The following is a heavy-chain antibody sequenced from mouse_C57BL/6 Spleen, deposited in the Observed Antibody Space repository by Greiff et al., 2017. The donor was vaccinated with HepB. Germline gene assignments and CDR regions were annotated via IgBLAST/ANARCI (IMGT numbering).Heavy chain of an antibody. Sequence: DVKLVESGGGLVKPGGSLKLSCAASGFTFSSYAMSWVRQTPEKRLEWVATISDGGSYTYYPDNVKGRFTISRDNAKNNLYLQMSHLKSEDTAMYYCARGEGLRPYCDYWGQGTTLTVSS. D-gene: IGHD2-4*01. CDR2: ISDGGSYT. V-gene: IGHV5-4*03. CDR1: GFTFSSYA. CDR3: ARGEGLRPYCDY. J-gene: IGHJ2*01.